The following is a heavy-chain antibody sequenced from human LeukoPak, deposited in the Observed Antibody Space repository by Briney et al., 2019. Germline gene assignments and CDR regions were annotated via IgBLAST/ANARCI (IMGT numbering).Heavy chain of an antibody. J-gene: IGHJ4*02. CDR1: GFTISSYA. CDR3: ATNTVKAYFDY. D-gene: IGHD4-17*01. Sequence: GGSLRLSCAVSGFTISSYAMSWVRQAPGKGLEWVSAISGSGGSTYYADSVKGRFTISRDNSKNTLYLQMNSLRAEDTAVYYCATNTVKAYFDYWGQGTLVTVSS. V-gene: IGHV3-23*01. CDR2: ISGSGGST.